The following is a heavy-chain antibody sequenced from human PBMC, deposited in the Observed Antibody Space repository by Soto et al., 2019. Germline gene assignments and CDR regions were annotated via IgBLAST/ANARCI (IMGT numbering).Heavy chain of an antibody. CDR1: GYTLTELS. V-gene: IGHV1-24*01. D-gene: IGHD3-3*01. CDR2: FDPEDGET. CDR3: ATSSNVFTDAYDFWSGISEGGMDV. Sequence: ASVKVSCKVSGYTLTELSMHWVRQAPGKGLEWMGGFDPEDGETIYAQKFQGRVTMTEDTSTDTAYMELSSLRSEDTAVYYCATSSNVFTDAYDFWSGISEGGMDVRGQGTTVTVSS. J-gene: IGHJ6*02.